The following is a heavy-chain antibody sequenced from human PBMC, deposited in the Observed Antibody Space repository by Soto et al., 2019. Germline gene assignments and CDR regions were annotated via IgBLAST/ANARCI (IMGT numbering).Heavy chain of an antibody. V-gene: IGHV4-31*03. CDR3: ARGVIHDFWSPNIYYFDY. CDR2: IYYSGST. J-gene: IGHJ4*02. Sequence: SETLSLTCTVSGGSISSGGYYWSWIRQHPGKGLEWIGYIYYSGSTYYNPSLKSRVTISVDTSKNQFSLKLSSVTAADTAVYYCARGVIHDFWSPNIYYFDYWGQGTLVTVSS. CDR1: GGSISSGGYY. D-gene: IGHD3-3*01.